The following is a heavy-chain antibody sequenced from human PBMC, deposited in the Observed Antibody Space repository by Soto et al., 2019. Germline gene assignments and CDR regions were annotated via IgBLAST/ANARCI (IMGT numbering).Heavy chain of an antibody. CDR1: GFTFNRYA. CDR3: AKGSGNPNHY. Sequence: EVPLLESGGGLVQPGGSLRLSCAASGFTFNRYALRWVRQAPGQGLEWVSAISGSGGSTYYADSVKGRFTISRDNSKSTLYLQMNSLRAEDTAVYYCAKGSGNPNHYWGQGTLVTVSS. V-gene: IGHV3-23*01. D-gene: IGHD6-25*01. CDR2: ISGSGGST. J-gene: IGHJ4*02.